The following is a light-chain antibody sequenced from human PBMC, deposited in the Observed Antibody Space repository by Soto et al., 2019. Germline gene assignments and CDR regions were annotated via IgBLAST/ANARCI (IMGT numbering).Light chain of an antibody. J-gene: IGLJ2*01. CDR1: SGNIASHF. CDR3: QSYDDTTPVV. Sequence: FMLTQPHSVSESPGKTVTISCTRSSGNIASHFVQWFQQSPGSSPSTVIYENHQRPSGVSNRFSGSVDSSSNSASLTISGLQTEDEADYSCQSYDDTTPVVFGGGTKLTVL. V-gene: IGLV6-57*01. CDR2: ENH.